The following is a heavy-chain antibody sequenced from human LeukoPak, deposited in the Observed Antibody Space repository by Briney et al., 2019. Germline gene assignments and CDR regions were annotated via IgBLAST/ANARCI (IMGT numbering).Heavy chain of an antibody. CDR3: ARETTIFGVVAWFDP. CDR1: GYTFTGYY. CDR2: INPNSGGT. J-gene: IGHJ5*02. D-gene: IGHD3-3*01. V-gene: IGHV1-2*02. Sequence: ASVKVSCKASGYTFTGYYMHWVRQAPGQGLEWMGWINPNSGGTNYAQKFQGRVTMTRDTSISTAHMELSRLRSDDTAVYYCARETTIFGVVAWFDPWGQGTLVTVSS.